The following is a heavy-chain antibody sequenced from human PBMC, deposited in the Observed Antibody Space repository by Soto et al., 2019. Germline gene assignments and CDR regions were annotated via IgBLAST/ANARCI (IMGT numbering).Heavy chain of an antibody. D-gene: IGHD1-26*01. J-gene: IGHJ4*02. CDR1: GFTFSGSA. CDR2: IRSKANSYAT. V-gene: IGHV3-73*02. CDR3: TREFFGIVGGH. Sequence: EVQLVESGGGLVQPGGSLKLSCAASGFTFSGSAMHWVRQASGKGLEWVGRIRSKANSYATAYAASVKGRFTISRDDSKNTAYLQMNSLKTEDTAVYYCTREFFGIVGGHWGQGTLVTVSS.